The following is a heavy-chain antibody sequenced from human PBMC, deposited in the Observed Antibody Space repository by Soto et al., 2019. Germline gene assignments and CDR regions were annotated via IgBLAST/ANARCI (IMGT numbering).Heavy chain of an antibody. D-gene: IGHD3-22*01. V-gene: IGHV3-48*03. CDR3: ARVNYYDSSGYYQWPPDY. CDR1: GFTFSSYE. J-gene: IGHJ4*02. CDR2: ISSSGSTI. Sequence: SLRLSCAASGFTFSSYEMNWVRQAPGKGLEWVSYISSSGSTIYYADSVKGRFTISRDNAKNSLYLQMNSLRAEDTAVYYCARVNYYDSSGYYQWPPDYWGQGTLVTVSS.